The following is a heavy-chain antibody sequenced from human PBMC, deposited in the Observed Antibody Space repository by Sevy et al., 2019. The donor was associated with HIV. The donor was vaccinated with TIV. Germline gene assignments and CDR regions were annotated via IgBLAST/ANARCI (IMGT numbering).Heavy chain of an antibody. CDR1: GFTFSSYG. CDR3: ARDQRGIVVVPAAMESGMDV. D-gene: IGHD2-2*01. Sequence: GGSLRLSCAASGFTFSSYGMHWVRQAPGKGLEWVAVIWYDGSNKYYAYSVKGRFTISGDNSKNTLYLQMNSLRAEDTSVYYCARDQRGIVVVPAAMESGMDVWGQGTTVTVSS. J-gene: IGHJ6*02. V-gene: IGHV3-33*01. CDR2: IWYDGSNK.